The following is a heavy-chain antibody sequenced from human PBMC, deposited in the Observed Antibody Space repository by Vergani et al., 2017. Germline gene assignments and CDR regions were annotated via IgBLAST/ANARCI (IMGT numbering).Heavy chain of an antibody. V-gene: IGHV1-18*04. D-gene: IGHD6-19*01. Sequence: QVQLVQSGAEVKKPGASVKVSCKASGYTFTSYGIRWVRQAPGQGLEWMGWISAYNGNTNYAQKLQGRVTMTTDKSTSTAYMELRSLRADDTAVYYCARDGAVAGPNGFGYWGQGTLVTVSS. J-gene: IGHJ4*02. CDR2: ISAYNGNT. CDR1: GYTFTSYG. CDR3: ARDGAVAGPNGFGY.